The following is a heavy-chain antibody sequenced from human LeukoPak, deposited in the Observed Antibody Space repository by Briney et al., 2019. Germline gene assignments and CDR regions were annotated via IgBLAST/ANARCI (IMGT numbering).Heavy chain of an antibody. Sequence: PGGSLRLSCAASGFTFSSYGMSWVRQAPGKGLERVSAISGSGGSTYYADSVKGRFTISRDNSKNTLYLQMNSLRAEDTAVYYCAKDHYYDSSGYYYPDYFDYWGQGTLVTVSS. CDR3: AKDHYYDSSGYYYPDYFDY. CDR1: GFTFSSYG. V-gene: IGHV3-23*01. J-gene: IGHJ4*02. D-gene: IGHD3-22*01. CDR2: ISGSGGST.